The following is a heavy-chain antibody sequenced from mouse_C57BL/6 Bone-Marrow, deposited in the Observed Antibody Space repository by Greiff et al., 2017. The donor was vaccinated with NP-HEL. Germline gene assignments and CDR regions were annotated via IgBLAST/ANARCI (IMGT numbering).Heavy chain of an antibody. CDR2: IYPGSGST. J-gene: IGHJ2*01. CDR3: AREQIYYYGSSPYYFDY. Sequence: QVRLQQPGAELVKPGASVKMSCKASGYTFTSYWITWVKQRPGQGLEWIGDIYPGSGSTNYNEKFKSKATLTVDTSSSTAYMQLSSLTSEDSAVYYCAREQIYYYGSSPYYFDYWGQGTTLTVSS. D-gene: IGHD1-1*01. CDR1: GYTFTSYW. V-gene: IGHV1-55*01.